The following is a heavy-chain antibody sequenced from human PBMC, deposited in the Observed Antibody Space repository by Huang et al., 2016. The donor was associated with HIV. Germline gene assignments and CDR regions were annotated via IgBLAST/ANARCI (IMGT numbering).Heavy chain of an antibody. D-gene: IGHD4-17*01. Sequence: QVQLVQSGAEVKKPGASVKVSCRASGYTFISYGITWVRQAPGQGLEWMVWISPSYGDTNYAQQFQGRVTMTTDTSTNTVYMEVRSLRSDDTAVYYWARDLGTTVVPDGMDVWGQGTTVTVSS. V-gene: IGHV1-18*04. CDR3: ARDLGTTVVPDGMDV. CDR2: ISPSYGDT. J-gene: IGHJ6*02. CDR1: GYTFISYG.